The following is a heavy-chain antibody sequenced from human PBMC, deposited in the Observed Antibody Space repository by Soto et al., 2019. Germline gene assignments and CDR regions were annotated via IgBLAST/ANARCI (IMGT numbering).Heavy chain of an antibody. CDR3: ARDMYSSDYFVKWFEP. CDR1: GFSFSSYA. J-gene: IGHJ5*02. Sequence: QVRLVESGGGVVQPGRSLRLSCTASGFSFSSYAMYWFRQPPGKGLEWVAVISHDGINKHYADSVKGRVTVSRDNSNHWLDLQLNRLRGEDTAMYSCARDMYSSDYFVKWFEPWGQGTLVTVSS. D-gene: IGHD6-19*01. CDR2: ISHDGINK. V-gene: IGHV3-30-3*01.